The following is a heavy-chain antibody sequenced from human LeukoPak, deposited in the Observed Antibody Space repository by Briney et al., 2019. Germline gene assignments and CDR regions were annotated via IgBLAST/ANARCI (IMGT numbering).Heavy chain of an antibody. Sequence: SLRLTCPASGCPFRSHAMSWLRPPPGKEREWVAAISNGNTYYADSVRGRFIISRDDSKITLYLQMNSLRDDDTALYYCVREAGYCGPVCVKTNWFDPWGQGTLVTVS. D-gene: IGHD2-21*01. V-gene: IGHV3-23*01. CDR1: GCPFRSHA. J-gene: IGHJ5*02. CDR3: VREAGYCGPVCVKTNWFDP. CDR2: ISNGNT.